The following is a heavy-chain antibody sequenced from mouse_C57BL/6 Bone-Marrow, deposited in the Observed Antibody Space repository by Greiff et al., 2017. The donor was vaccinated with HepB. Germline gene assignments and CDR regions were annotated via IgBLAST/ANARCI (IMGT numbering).Heavy chain of an antibody. V-gene: IGHV5-6*01. Sequence: EVQLVESGGDLVKPGGSLKLSCAASGITFSSYGMSWVRQTPDKRLEWVATISSGGSYTYYPDSVKGRFTISRDNAKNTLYLQMSSLKSEDTAMYYCARHRYDYDEGFYFDYWGQGTTLTVSS. J-gene: IGHJ2*01. CDR2: ISSGGSYT. CDR3: ARHRYDYDEGFYFDY. D-gene: IGHD2-4*01. CDR1: GITFSSYG.